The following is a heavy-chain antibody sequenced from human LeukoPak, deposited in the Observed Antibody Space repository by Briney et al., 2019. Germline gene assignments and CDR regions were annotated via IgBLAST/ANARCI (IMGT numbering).Heavy chain of an antibody. CDR3: AREVLRSWGVPDY. V-gene: IGHV3-11*01. CDR1: GFTFSDYY. D-gene: IGHD1-26*01. J-gene: IGHJ4*02. CDR2: ISGSGDET. Sequence: GSLRLSCAASGFTFSDYYMNWIRQVPGKGLEWVSYISGSGDETYYTDSVRGRFTVSRDNAKNSLHLQMNSLRVEDTAVYYCAREVLRSWGVPDYWGQGTLVTVSS.